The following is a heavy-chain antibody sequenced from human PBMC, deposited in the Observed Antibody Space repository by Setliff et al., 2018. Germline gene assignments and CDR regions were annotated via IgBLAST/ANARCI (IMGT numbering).Heavy chain of an antibody. J-gene: IGHJ4*02. Sequence: PSETLSLTCAVSGYSISNIYYWGWIRQPPGKGLGWIATIHHSGSTNYNPSLKSRATISVDTSKNQFSLKVSSVTAADTAVYYCGRVGNWNFFDFWGQGTLVTVSS. CDR1: GYSISNIYY. CDR2: IHHSGST. D-gene: IGHD1-1*01. CDR3: GRVGNWNFFDF. V-gene: IGHV4-38-2*01.